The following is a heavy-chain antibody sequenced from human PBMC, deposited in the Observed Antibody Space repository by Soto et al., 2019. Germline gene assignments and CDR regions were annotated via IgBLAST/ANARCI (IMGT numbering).Heavy chain of an antibody. J-gene: IGHJ6*02. CDR2: INSDGSST. D-gene: IGHD6-13*01. CDR3: ARVDSSSWYVSSYYYYGMDV. Sequence: LRLSCAASGFTFSSYWMHWVRQAPGKGLVWVSRINSDGSSTSYADSVKGRFTISRDNAKNTLYLQMNSLRAEDTAVYYCARVDSSSWYVSSYYYYGMDVWGQGTTVTVSS. V-gene: IGHV3-74*01. CDR1: GFTFSSYW.